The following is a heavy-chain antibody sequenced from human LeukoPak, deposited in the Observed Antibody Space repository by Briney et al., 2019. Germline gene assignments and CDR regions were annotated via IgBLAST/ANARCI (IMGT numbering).Heavy chain of an antibody. CDR2: IYYSGST. Sequence: PSETLSLTCTVSGGSISSYYWSWLRQPPGKGLEWIGYIYYSGSTNYNPSLKSRVTISVDTSKNQFSLKLSSVTAADTAVYYCAGLAVTTYSWWFDPWGQGTLVTVSS. V-gene: IGHV4-59*01. J-gene: IGHJ5*02. CDR1: GGSISSYY. D-gene: IGHD4-17*01. CDR3: AGLAVTTYSWWFDP.